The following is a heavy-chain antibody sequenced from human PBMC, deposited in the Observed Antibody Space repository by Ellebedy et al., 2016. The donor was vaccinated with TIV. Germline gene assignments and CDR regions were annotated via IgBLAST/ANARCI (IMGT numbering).Heavy chain of an antibody. J-gene: IGHJ4*02. CDR3: ARGDGYTLERFDY. D-gene: IGHD5-24*01. CDR1: GITFSTYT. CDR2: ISATGGTT. Sequence: PGGSLRLSCAASGITFSTYTMDRVRQAPGKGLEWVSGISATGGTTFYADSVKGRFTISRANSKNTLYLQIDSLRAEDTALYYCARGDGYTLERFDYWGQGTRVIVAS. V-gene: IGHV3-23*01.